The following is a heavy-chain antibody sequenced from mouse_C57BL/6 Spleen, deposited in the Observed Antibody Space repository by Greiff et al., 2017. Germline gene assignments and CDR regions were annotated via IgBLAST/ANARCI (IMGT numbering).Heavy chain of an antibody. CDR1: GFNIKDYY. V-gene: IGHV14-2*01. D-gene: IGHD1-1*01. CDR3: APGSSYGYFDV. Sequence: EVKLMESGAELVKPGASVKLSCTASGFNIKDYYMHWVKQRTEQGLEWIGRIDPEDGDTKYAPKFQGKATITADTSSNTAYLQLSSLTSEDTAVYYCAPGSSYGYFDVWGTGTTVTVSS. CDR2: IDPEDGDT. J-gene: IGHJ1*03.